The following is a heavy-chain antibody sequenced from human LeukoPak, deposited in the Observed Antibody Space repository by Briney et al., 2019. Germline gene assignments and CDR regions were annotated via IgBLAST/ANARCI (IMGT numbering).Heavy chain of an antibody. CDR2: IYYSGST. V-gene: IGHV4-59*01. CDR1: GGSISSYY. J-gene: IGHJ3*02. D-gene: IGHD5-18*01. CDR3: ARGVDTAMVESADAFDI. Sequence: SETLSLTCTVSGGSISSYYWSWIRQPPGKGLEWIGYIYYSGSTNYNPSLKSRVTISVDTSKNQFSLKLSSVTAADTAVYYCARGVDTAMVESADAFDIWGQGTMVNVSS.